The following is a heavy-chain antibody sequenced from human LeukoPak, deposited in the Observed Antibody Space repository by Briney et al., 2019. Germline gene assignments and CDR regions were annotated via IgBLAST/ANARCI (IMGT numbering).Heavy chain of an antibody. CDR3: ARAYSRESGYDFVFEN. CDR1: GFTFSDNG. D-gene: IGHD5-12*01. J-gene: IGHJ4*02. V-gene: IGHV3-33*01. Sequence: PGGSLRLSCAASGFTFSDNGVHWVGQAPGKGLEWVAVIRYDGSTKYYADSVKGRFTISRDNSKNTVYLEMNSLRAEDTAVYYCARAYSRESGYDFVFENWGQGTLVSVSS. CDR2: IRYDGSTK.